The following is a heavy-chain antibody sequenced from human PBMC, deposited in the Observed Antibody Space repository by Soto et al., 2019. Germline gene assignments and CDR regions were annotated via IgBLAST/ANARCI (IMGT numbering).Heavy chain of an antibody. CDR3: ARGVYDFWSGHPKGLDY. J-gene: IGHJ4*02. D-gene: IGHD3-3*01. CDR1: GVTFGGSV. Sequence: GSLWRSCAACGVTFGGSVMHWVRQASGKGLEWVGRIRSKANSYATAYAVSVKGRFTISRDDSRNTAYLQMNSLKTEDTAVYYCARGVYDFWSGHPKGLDYWGQGNVVTVSS. CDR2: IRSKANSYAT. V-gene: IGHV3-73*01.